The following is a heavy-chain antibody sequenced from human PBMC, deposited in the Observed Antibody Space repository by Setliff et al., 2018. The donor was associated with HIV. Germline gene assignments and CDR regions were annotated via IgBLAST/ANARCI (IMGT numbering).Heavy chain of an antibody. D-gene: IGHD4-17*01. CDR2: SNPNTGGT. V-gene: IGHV1-2*02. CDR3: ARRVPPIPSGDLDY. J-gene: IGHJ4*02. Sequence: ASVKVSCKASGYMFNIYYMHWVRQVPGQGLEWMGWSNPNTGGTKYAQKFQGRVTMTMDTSITTAYMDLSRLRSDDTAVYYCARRVPPIPSGDLDYWGQGTLVTV. CDR1: GYMFNIYY.